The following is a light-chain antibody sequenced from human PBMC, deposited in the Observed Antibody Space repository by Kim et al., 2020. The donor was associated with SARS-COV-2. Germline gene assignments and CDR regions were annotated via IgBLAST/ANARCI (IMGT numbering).Light chain of an antibody. Sequence: PGKPATITCGGNNIGSKSVHWYQQKPGQAPVLVIYYDSDRPSGIPERFSGSNSGNTATLTISRVEAGDEADYYCQVWDSSGDHYVFGTGTKVTVL. CDR2: YDS. CDR1: NIGSKS. V-gene: IGLV3-21*04. CDR3: QVWDSSGDHYV. J-gene: IGLJ1*01.